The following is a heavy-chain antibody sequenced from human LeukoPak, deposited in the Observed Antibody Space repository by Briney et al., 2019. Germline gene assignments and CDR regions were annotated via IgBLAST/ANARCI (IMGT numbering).Heavy chain of an antibody. J-gene: IGHJ4*02. CDR3: GAGLYYFDY. CDR2: VRSKAYGGTT. Sequence: GRSLRLSCTASGFTVGDYAMSWVRQAPGKGLEWVGFVRSKAYGGTTEYAASVKGRFTISRDDSKSIAYLQMNSLKTEDTAVYYCGAGLYYFDYWGQGTLVTVSS. D-gene: IGHD6-19*01. CDR1: GFTVGDYA. V-gene: IGHV3-49*04.